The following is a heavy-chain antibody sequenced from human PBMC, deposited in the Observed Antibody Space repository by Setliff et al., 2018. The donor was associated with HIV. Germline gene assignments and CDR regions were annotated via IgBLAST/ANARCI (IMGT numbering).Heavy chain of an antibody. J-gene: IGHJ5*02. V-gene: IGHV4-38-2*01. CDR1: GYSIRSGYY. D-gene: IGHD3-22*01. CDR3: ASRIYYYDESRVLREEGFVP. Sequence: KPSETLSLTCSVSGYSIRSGYYWTWLRQPPGKGLEWTGGIYHTGRTYYNRSLESRLTISIDTSKNQFYLKLTSVTAADTAMYYCASRIYYYDESRVLREEGFVPWGQGTLVTVSS. CDR2: IYHTGRT.